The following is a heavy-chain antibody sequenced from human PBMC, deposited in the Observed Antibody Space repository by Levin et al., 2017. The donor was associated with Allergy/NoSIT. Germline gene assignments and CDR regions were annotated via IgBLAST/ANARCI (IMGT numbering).Heavy chain of an antibody. CDR1: GFTFSSYA. D-gene: IGHD1-26*01. CDR3: AKDGYYSGSYFFRF. CDR2: ISGSGGST. J-gene: IGHJ4*02. V-gene: IGHV3-23*01. Sequence: GESLKISCAASGFTFSSYAMSWVRQAPGKGLEWVSAISGSGGSTYYADSVKGRFTISRDNSKNTLYLQMNSLRAEDTAVYYCAKDGYYSGSYFFRFWGQGTLVTVSS.